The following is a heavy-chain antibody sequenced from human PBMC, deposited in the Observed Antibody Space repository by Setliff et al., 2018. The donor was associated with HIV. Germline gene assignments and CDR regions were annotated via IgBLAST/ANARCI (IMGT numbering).Heavy chain of an antibody. CDR1: GYTFDGHY. D-gene: IGHD3-22*01. V-gene: IGHV1-2*06. J-gene: IGHJ4*02. Sequence: ASVKVSCKTSGYTFDGHYLHWVRQAPGQGLEWIGRISPNNFNTQYAKNFQGRVTMTWDTSTSTGYMEVYRLRSDDTAVYFCARSCRSSGYCHFDYWGQGTLVTVSS. CDR3: ARSCRSSGYCHFDY. CDR2: ISPNNFNT.